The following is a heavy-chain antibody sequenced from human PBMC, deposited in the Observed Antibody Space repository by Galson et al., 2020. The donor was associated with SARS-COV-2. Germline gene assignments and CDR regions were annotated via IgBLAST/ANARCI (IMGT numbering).Heavy chain of an antibody. CDR1: GFTFSNAW. CDR3: TTGFGRTEYYDFWSGYRDY. J-gene: IGHJ4*02. D-gene: IGHD3-3*01. V-gene: IGHV3-15*01. Sequence: GESLKISCAASGFTFSNAWMSWVRQAPGKGLEWVGRIKSKTDGGTTDYAAPVKGRFTISRDDSKNTLYLQMNSLKTEDTAVYYCTTGFGRTEYYDFWSGYRDYWGQGTLVTVSS. CDR2: IKSKTDGGTT.